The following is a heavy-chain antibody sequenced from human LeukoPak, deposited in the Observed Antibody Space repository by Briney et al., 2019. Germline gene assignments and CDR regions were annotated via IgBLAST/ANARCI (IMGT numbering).Heavy chain of an antibody. CDR3: ARGGDWNDIYVAFDI. CDR1: GFTFSSYV. J-gene: IGHJ3*02. V-gene: IGHV3-30*04. CDR2: ISYDGSNR. Sequence: GGSLRLSCAASGFTFSSYVMHWVRQAPGKGLEWAAVISYDGSNRYYADSVKGRFTISRDNSKNTLNLEMNSLRAEDTAVYYCARGGDWNDIYVAFDIWGQGTKVIVFS. D-gene: IGHD1-1*01.